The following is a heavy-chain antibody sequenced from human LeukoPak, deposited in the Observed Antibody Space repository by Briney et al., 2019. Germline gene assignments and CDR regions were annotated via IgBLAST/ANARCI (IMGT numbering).Heavy chain of an antibody. CDR3: ASSMVRGVDFDY. Sequence: ASVKVSCKASGYTFTSYAMHWVRQAPGQRLEWMGWINAGNGNTKYSQKFQGRVTITRDTSASTAYMELSSLRSEDTAVHYCASSMVRGVDFDYWGQGTLVTVSS. V-gene: IGHV1-3*01. D-gene: IGHD3-10*01. J-gene: IGHJ4*02. CDR2: INAGNGNT. CDR1: GYTFTSYA.